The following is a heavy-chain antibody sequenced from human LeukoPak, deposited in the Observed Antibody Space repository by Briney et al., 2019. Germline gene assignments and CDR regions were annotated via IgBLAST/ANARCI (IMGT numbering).Heavy chain of an antibody. V-gene: IGHV1-3*01. D-gene: IGHD6-19*01. CDR3: ARPSSSSGFYYFDY. J-gene: IGHJ4*02. Sequence: APVKVSCKASGYTFTSYAMHWVRQAPGQRLEWMGWINAGNGNTKYSQKFQSRVTITRDTSASTAYMELSSLRSEDTAVYYCARPSSSSGFYYFDYWSQVTLVT. CDR1: GYTFTSYA. CDR2: INAGNGNT.